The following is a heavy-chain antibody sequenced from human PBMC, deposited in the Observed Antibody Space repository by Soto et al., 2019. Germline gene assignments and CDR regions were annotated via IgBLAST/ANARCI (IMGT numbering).Heavy chain of an antibody. CDR2: TYYSGST. D-gene: IGHD4-17*01. CDR3: ARSPEATVTAFAY. CDR1: GGSISSGGYY. Sequence: QVQLQESGPGLVKPSQTLSLTCTVSGGSISSGGYYWSWIRQHPGKGLEWIGYTYYSGSTYYNPPXTXRXXISVDTSKNQFSLKLSSVTAADTAVYYCARSPEATVTAFAYWGQGTLVTVSS. J-gene: IGHJ4*02. V-gene: IGHV4-31*03.